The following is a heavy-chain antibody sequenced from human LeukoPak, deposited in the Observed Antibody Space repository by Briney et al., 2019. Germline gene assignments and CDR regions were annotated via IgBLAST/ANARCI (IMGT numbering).Heavy chain of an antibody. D-gene: IGHD2-21*02. CDR3: ARPAYCGGDCYSVPLRAFDI. Sequence: PSETLSLTCTVSGGSISSSSYYWGWIRQPPGKGLEWIGSIYYSGSTYYNPSLKSRVTISVDTSKNQFSLKLSSVTAADTAVYYCARPAYCGGDCYSVPLRAFDIWGQGTMVTVSS. J-gene: IGHJ3*02. V-gene: IGHV4-39*07. CDR1: GGSISSSSYY. CDR2: IYYSGST.